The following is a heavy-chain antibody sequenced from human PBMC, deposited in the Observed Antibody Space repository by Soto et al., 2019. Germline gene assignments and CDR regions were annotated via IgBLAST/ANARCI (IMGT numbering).Heavy chain of an antibody. CDR2: ISYDGSNK. CDR3: ARDRVAVAGSYYFDY. J-gene: IGHJ4*02. CDR1: GFAFSSYA. Sequence: GGSLRLSCAASGFAFSSYAMHWVRQAPGKGLEWVAVISYDGSNKYYADSVKGRFTISRDNSKNTLYLQMNSPRAEDTAVCYCARDRVAVAGSYYFDYWGQGTLVTVSS. D-gene: IGHD6-19*01. V-gene: IGHV3-30-3*01.